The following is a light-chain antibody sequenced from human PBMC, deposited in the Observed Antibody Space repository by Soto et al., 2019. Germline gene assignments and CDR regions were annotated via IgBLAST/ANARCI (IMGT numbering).Light chain of an antibody. CDR2: GAS. J-gene: IGKJ1*01. V-gene: IGKV3-20*01. Sequence: EVMLTQSPGTLSLSPGERATLSCRASQSIFSNYLAWYQQKSGQAPRLLIYGASNRATGIPDRFSGSGSGTDFTLTISRLEPEDFAVYYCQQYGTSPRTFGQGTKVELK. CDR3: QQYGTSPRT. CDR1: QSIFSNY.